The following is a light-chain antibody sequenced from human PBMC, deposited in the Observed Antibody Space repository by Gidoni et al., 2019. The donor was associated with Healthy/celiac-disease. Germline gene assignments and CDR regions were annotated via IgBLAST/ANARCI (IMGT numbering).Light chain of an antibody. CDR1: SSDVGGYNY. J-gene: IGLJ3*02. CDR3: SSYTSSSSWV. Sequence: QSALPQPASVSGSPGQSITISCPGTSSDVGGYNYVSWYQQHPGKAPKLLIYEVSHRTSGVSNRFSGSKSGNTASLTISGLQAEDEADYYCSSYTSSSSWVFGGGTKLTVL. CDR2: EVS. V-gene: IGLV2-14*01.